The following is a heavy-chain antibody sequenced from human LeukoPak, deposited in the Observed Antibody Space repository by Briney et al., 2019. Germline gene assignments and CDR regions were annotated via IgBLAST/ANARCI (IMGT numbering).Heavy chain of an antibody. Sequence: PSETLSLTCAVSGYSISSGYYWGWIRQPPGKGLEWIGSIYHSGSTYYNPSLKSRVTISVDTSKNQFSLKLSSVTAADTAVYYCARHKTPRSSGYYYWGQGTLVTVSS. D-gene: IGHD3-22*01. CDR3: ARHKTPRSSGYYY. CDR2: IYHSGST. V-gene: IGHV4-38-2*01. CDR1: GYSISSGYY. J-gene: IGHJ4*02.